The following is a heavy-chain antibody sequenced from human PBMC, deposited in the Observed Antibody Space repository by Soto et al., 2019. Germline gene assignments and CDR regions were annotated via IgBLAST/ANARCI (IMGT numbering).Heavy chain of an antibody. CDR2: INHSGST. J-gene: IGHJ4*02. CDR3: ARGLTANFDY. CDR1: GGSFSGYY. V-gene: IGHV4-34*01. Sequence: SETLSLTCAVYGGSFSGYYWSWIRQPPGKGLEWIGEINHSGSTNYNPSLKSRVTISVDTSKNQFSLQLNSVTPEDTAVYYCARGLTANFDYWGQGTLVTVSS.